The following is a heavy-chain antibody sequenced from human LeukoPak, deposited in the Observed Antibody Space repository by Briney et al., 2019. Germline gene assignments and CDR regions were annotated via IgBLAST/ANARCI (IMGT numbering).Heavy chain of an antibody. CDR2: IFYSGST. CDR1: GGSIRSGNYY. V-gene: IGHV4-31*03. D-gene: IGHD4-17*01. CDR3: ARVTTGSTWFDP. Sequence: SETLSLTCTVSGGSIRSGNYYWNWLRQHPGKGLEWIGYIFYSGSTYYNSSLKSRITMSVDTSENQFSLKLSSVTTADTAVYYCARVTTGSTWFDPWGQGILVTVSS. J-gene: IGHJ5*02.